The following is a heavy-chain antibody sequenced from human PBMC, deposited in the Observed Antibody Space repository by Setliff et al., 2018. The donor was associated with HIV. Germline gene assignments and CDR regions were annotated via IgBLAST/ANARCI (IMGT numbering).Heavy chain of an antibody. Sequence: ASVKVSCKASGFTFTSYGISWVRQAPGQGLEWMAWISVYNGNTNCAQKFQGRVTMTTDTSTSTAYMELRRLRSDDTALYYCARALTTGDYWGQGTLVTVSS. CDR3: ARALTTGDY. CDR1: GFTFTSYG. CDR2: ISVYNGNT. V-gene: IGHV1-18*01. D-gene: IGHD4-4*01. J-gene: IGHJ4*02.